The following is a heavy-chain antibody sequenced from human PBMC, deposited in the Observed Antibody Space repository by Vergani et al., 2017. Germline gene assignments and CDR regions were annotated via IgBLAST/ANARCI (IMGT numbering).Heavy chain of an antibody. CDR2: IIPNYNST. D-gene: IGHD5-18*01. Sequence: QVLMVQSGAEVKKPGSSVKVSCKASGGTFSNYGISWVRQAPGQGLEWMGRIIPNYNSTAYVEKFQGRVTMTRDTSTSTVYMELSSLRSEDTAVYYCASPGYSYGYSPLGYWGQGTLVTVSS. CDR3: ASPGYSYGYSPLGY. J-gene: IGHJ4*02. V-gene: IGHV1-69*05. CDR1: GGTFSNYG.